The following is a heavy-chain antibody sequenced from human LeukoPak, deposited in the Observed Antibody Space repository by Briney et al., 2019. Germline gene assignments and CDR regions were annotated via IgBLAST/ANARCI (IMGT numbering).Heavy chain of an antibody. CDR1: GGSFSGYY. CDR3: ARGGWYFDL. J-gene: IGHJ2*01. CDR2: INHSGST. Sequence: PSETLSLTCAVYGGSFSGYYWSWIRQPPGKGLEWIGEINHSGSTNYNPSLKSRVTISVGTSKNQFSLKLSSVTAADTAVYYCARGGWYFDLWGRGTLVTVSS. V-gene: IGHV4-34*01.